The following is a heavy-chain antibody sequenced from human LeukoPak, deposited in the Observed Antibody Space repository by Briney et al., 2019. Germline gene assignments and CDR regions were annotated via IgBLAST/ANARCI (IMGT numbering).Heavy chain of an antibody. V-gene: IGHV4-59*11. CDR2: IYYSGST. J-gene: IGHJ1*01. CDR1: GGSISSHY. CDR3: ARAYSSSWYEEWYFQH. D-gene: IGHD6-13*01. Sequence: SETLSLTCTVSGGSISSHYWSWIQQPPGKGLEWIGYIYYSGSTNYNPSLKSRVTISVDTSKNQFSLKLSSVTAADTAVYYCARAYSSSWYEEWYFQHWGQGTLVTVSS.